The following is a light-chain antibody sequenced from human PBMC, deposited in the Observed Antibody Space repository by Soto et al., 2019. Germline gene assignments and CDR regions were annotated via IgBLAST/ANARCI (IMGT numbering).Light chain of an antibody. CDR2: DDN. CDR1: SANIGGNS. V-gene: IGLV1-51*01. Sequence: QSVLTQPPSVSAAPGQTVTISCSGSSANIGGNSVSWYQQLPGTAPKLLIYDDNKRPSGIPVRFSGAKSGTSATLGITGFQTGDEADYYCGSWDSSLSVYVSXTGTKGTVL. CDR3: GSWDSSLSVYV. J-gene: IGLJ1*01.